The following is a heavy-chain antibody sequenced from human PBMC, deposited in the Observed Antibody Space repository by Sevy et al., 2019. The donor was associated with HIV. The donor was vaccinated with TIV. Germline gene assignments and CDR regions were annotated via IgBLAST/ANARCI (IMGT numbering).Heavy chain of an antibody. Sequence: ASVKVSCKASGYTFTGYYMHWVRQAPGQGLEWMGWINPNSGGTNYAQTFQGRVTMTRDTSISTAYMELGRLRSDDTAVYYCARDEGGIVVVRHPYGMDVWGQGTTVTVSS. D-gene: IGHD3-22*01. V-gene: IGHV1-2*02. CDR3: ARDEGGIVVVRHPYGMDV. J-gene: IGHJ6*02. CDR2: INPNSGGT. CDR1: GYTFTGYY.